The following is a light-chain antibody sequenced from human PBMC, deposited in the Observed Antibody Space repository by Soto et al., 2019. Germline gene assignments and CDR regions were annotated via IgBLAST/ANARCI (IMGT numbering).Light chain of an antibody. CDR1: QSISSW. Sequence: DIQMTQSPSTLSASVGDRVTITCRASQSISSWLAWYQQKPGKAPKLLIYKASGLESGVPSRFSGSGSGTEFTLTISSLQPDDFETYYCQQYNSYSPWTFGQGTKVEIK. J-gene: IGKJ1*01. V-gene: IGKV1-5*03. CDR3: QQYNSYSPWT. CDR2: KAS.